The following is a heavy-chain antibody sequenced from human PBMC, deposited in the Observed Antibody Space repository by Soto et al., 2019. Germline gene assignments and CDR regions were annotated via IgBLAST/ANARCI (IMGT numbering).Heavy chain of an antibody. V-gene: IGHV1-18*01. D-gene: IGHD3-10*01. J-gene: IGHJ6*02. CDR1: GYTFTSYG. Sequence: QVHLVQSGAEVKKPGASVMVSCKASGYTFTSYGLSWVRQAPGQGLEWVGWIYPHNGNTNYAQNLQGRVTLTTDTSTTTAHMEPRSLRSDDTAVYYCARFSDGSGSYYNTIYFYYGMDAWGQGTTVTVSS. CDR3: ARFSDGSGSYYNTIYFYYGMDA. CDR2: IYPHNGNT.